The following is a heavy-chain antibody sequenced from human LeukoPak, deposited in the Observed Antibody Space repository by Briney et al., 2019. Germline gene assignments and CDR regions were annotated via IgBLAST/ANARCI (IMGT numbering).Heavy chain of an antibody. V-gene: IGHV3-74*01. Sequence: GGSLRLSCAASGFTLSSYWMHWVRQAPGKGLEWVSLIYSDGITTTYADSVRGRFTISRDNAKNSLYLQMNSLRAEDTAVYYCARQGITMVRGVIGYWGQGTLVTVSS. CDR3: ARQGITMVRGVIGY. CDR1: GFTLSSYW. CDR2: IYSDGITT. J-gene: IGHJ4*02. D-gene: IGHD3-10*01.